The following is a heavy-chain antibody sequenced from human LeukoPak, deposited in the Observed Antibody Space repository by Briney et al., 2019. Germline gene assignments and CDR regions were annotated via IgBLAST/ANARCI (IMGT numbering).Heavy chain of an antibody. V-gene: IGHV4-59*01. D-gene: IGHD5-24*01. J-gene: IGHJ4*02. CDR3: ARATWNGYMFDY. CDR1: GGSISSYY. Sequence: PSETLSLTCTVSGGSISSYYWSWIRQPPGKGLEWIGYIYYSGHTNYNPSLNSRVAISIDTSRNQFSLKLNSLTAADTAVYYCARATWNGYMFDYWGQGSLVTVTS. CDR2: IYYSGHT.